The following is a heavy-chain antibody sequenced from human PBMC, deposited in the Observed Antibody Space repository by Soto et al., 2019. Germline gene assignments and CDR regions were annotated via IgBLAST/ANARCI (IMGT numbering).Heavy chain of an antibody. CDR2: IRSKAYGGTT. CDR1: GFTFGDYA. Sequence: PGGSLRLSCTASGFTFGDYAMSWFRQAPGKGLEWVGFIRSKAYGGTTEYAAPVKGRFTISRDDSKSIAYLQMNSLKTEDTAVYYCTRVEGDCSGGSCPDAFDIWGQGTMVTVSS. V-gene: IGHV3-49*03. J-gene: IGHJ3*02. CDR3: TRVEGDCSGGSCPDAFDI. D-gene: IGHD2-15*01.